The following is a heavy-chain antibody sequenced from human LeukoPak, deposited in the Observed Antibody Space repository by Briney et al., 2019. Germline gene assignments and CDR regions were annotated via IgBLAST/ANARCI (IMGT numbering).Heavy chain of an antibody. J-gene: IGHJ4*02. CDR2: ISSSGSTI. D-gene: IGHD1-26*01. CDR1: GFTFSDYY. Sequence: GGSLRLSCAASGFTFSDYYMSWIRQAPGKGLEWVSYISSSGSTIYYADSVKGRFTISRDNSKNTLYLQMNSLRAEDTAVYYCAKDSASIVGALDYWGQGTLVTVSS. CDR3: AKDSASIVGALDY. V-gene: IGHV3-11*04.